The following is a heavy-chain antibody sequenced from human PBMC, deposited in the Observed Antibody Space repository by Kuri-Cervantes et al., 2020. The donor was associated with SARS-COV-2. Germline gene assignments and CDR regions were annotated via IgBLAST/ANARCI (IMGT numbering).Heavy chain of an antibody. V-gene: IGHV3-73*01. J-gene: IGHJ4*02. CDR1: GFTFSGSA. CDR2: IRSKANSYAT. CDR3: TRDKKLWSPGPLLFDY. D-gene: IGHD5-18*01. Sequence: LSLTCAASGFTFSGSAMHWVRQASGKGLEWVGRIRSKANSYATAYAASVKGRFTISRDDSKNTAYLQMNSLKTEDTAVYYCTRDKKLWSPGPLLFDYWGQGTLVTVSS.